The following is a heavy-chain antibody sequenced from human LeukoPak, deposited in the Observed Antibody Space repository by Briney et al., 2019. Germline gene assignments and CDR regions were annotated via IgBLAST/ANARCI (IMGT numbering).Heavy chain of an antibody. Sequence: SETLSLTCTVSGGSISDAAYYWSWIRQPPGKGLEWIGYIYYSGSTNYNPSLKSRVTISVDTSKNQFSLKLSSVTAADTAVYYCARLGIAVAGTIFDYWGQGTLVTVSS. CDR2: IYYSGST. CDR3: ARLGIAVAGTIFDY. J-gene: IGHJ4*02. CDR1: GGSISDAAYY. V-gene: IGHV4-61*08. D-gene: IGHD6-19*01.